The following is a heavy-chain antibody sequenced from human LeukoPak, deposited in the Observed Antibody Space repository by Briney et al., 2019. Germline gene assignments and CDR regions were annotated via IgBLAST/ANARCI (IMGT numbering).Heavy chain of an antibody. CDR1: GFTFTNYA. J-gene: IGHJ4*02. CDR3: AKEIAARPRNY. CDR2: ISNTGGSM. D-gene: IGHD6-6*01. Sequence: GGSLRLSCEASGFTFTNYAMMWVRQAPGKRLEWVSIISNTGGSMSHADSVKGRFSISRDNSKSTLYLQMNSLRVEDTAIYYCAKEIAARPRNYWGQGTLVTVSS. V-gene: IGHV3-23*01.